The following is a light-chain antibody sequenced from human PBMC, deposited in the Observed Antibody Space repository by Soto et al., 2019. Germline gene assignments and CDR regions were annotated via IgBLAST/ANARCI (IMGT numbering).Light chain of an antibody. J-gene: IGLJ2*01. CDR3: CSYGGGSSHVV. V-gene: IGLV2-23*01. CDR2: EGN. Sequence: QSVLTQPASVSGSPGQSITISCTGTSSDVVIYNFVAWYQHHPGSAPRLVIYEGNKRPSGVSSRFSGSNSDKTASLTTSGLPDDDADEYFCCSYGGGSSHVVFGAGTKLTVL. CDR1: SSDVVIYNF.